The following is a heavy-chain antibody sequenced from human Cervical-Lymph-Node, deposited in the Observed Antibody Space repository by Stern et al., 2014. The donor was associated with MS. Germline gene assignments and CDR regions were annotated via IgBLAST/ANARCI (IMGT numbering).Heavy chain of an antibody. D-gene: IGHD5-24*01. CDR1: GFTFSGSA. CDR2: IRSKANNYAT. CDR3: TFSATPEDY. V-gene: IGHV3-73*01. J-gene: IGHJ4*02. Sequence: EVQLVESGGGLVQPGGSLKLSCAASGFTFSGSALHWVRQAPGTGLEWVGFIRSKANNYATAYGASVKGRFSISRDDSKHTAYLQMNSLKTEDTALYYCTFSATPEDYWGQGTLVTVSS.